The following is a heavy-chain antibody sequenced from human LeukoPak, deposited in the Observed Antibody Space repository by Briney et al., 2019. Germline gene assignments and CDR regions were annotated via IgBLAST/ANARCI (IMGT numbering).Heavy chain of an antibody. CDR3: ARLRYSDWSSDAFDI. CDR1: GYTFTSYG. Sequence: ASVKVSCKASGYTFTSYGISWVRQVPGQGLEWMGWISAYNGNTNYAQKLQGRVTMTTDTSTSTAYMELRSLRSDDTAVYYCARLRYSDWSSDAFDIWGQGTMVTVSS. J-gene: IGHJ3*02. V-gene: IGHV1-18*01. D-gene: IGHD3-9*01. CDR2: ISAYNGNT.